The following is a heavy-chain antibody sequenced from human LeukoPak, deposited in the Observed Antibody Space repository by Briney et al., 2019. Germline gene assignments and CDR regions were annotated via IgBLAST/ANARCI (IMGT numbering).Heavy chain of an antibody. J-gene: IGHJ4*02. CDR3: ARFHRGFLTGIDY. Sequence: QPGGSLRLSCAAYGFTFSSYWMSWDRQAPGKGLEWVANIKQDGSEKYYVDSTKGRFTISRDNAKNSLYLQMNSLRAEDTAVYYCARFHRGFLTGIDYWGQGTPVTVSS. V-gene: IGHV3-7*03. D-gene: IGHD3-9*01. CDR2: IKQDGSEK. CDR1: GFTFSSYW.